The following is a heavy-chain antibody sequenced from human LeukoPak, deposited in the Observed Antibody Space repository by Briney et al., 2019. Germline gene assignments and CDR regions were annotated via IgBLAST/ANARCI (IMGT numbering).Heavy chain of an antibody. CDR3: ARVIIAATGIDY. CDR1: GFTLTTYW. Sequence: PGGSLRLSCAASGFTLTTYWMSWVRQAPGKGLEWVANIKQDGTEKYYVHSVKGRFTISRDNAKNTLYLQMNSLRAEDTAVYYCARVIIAATGIDYWGQGTLVTVSP. V-gene: IGHV3-7*01. CDR2: IKQDGTEK. J-gene: IGHJ4*02. D-gene: IGHD6-13*01.